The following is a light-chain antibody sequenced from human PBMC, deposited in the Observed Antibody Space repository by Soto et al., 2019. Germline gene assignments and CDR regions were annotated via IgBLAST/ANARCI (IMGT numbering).Light chain of an antibody. V-gene: IGLV2-11*01. Sequence: QPVLTQPPSVSGSPGQSVTISCTGTSSDVGGYNYVSWYQQHPGKAPKFMIYDVSKRPSGVPDRFSGSKSGNTASLTISGLQAEDEADYYCCSYAGSYKGYVFGSGTKLTVL. CDR2: DVS. CDR3: CSYAGSYKGYV. J-gene: IGLJ1*01. CDR1: SSDVGGYNY.